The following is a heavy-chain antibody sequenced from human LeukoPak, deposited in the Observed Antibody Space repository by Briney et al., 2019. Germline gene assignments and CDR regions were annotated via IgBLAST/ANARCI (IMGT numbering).Heavy chain of an antibody. CDR2: INPSGGST. V-gene: IGHV1-46*01. CDR1: GYTFTSYY. D-gene: IGHD1-1*01. Sequence: ASVKVSCKASGYTFTSYYMHWVRQAPGQGLEWMGIINPSGGSTSYAQKFQGRVTVTRDTSTGTVYMDLSSLRSEDTAIYYCARGGTISYDYWGQGTQVTVSS. J-gene: IGHJ4*02. CDR3: ARGGTISYDY.